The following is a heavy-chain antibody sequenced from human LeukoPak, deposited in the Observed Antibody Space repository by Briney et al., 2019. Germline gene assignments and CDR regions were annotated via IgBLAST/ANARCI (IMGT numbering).Heavy chain of an antibody. CDR1: GGSISSYS. J-gene: IGHJ4*02. CDR3: ARDKVGATLVVDY. Sequence: SESLSLTCTVAGGSISSYSWSWIRQPPGKGLEWMGYIYYSGSTNYNPSLKSRVTISVDTSKHQFSLKLSSVTAADTAVYYCARDKVGATLVVDYWGQGTLVTVSS. V-gene: IGHV4-59*12. CDR2: IYYSGST. D-gene: IGHD1-26*01.